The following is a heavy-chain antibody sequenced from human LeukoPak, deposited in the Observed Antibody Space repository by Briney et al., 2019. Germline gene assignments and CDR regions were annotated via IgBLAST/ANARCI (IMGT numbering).Heavy chain of an antibody. CDR3: AINHGGVGSGYYQTAH. J-gene: IGHJ4*02. CDR2: FDPEEGET. CDR1: GYTLTELS. D-gene: IGHD3-22*01. V-gene: IGHV1-24*01. Sequence: ASVKVSCKVSGYTLTELSIHWVRQAPGKGLEWMGGFDPEEGETIYAQKFQGRVTMPEDTSIDTTYMELSSLRSEDTAVYYCAINHGGVGSGYYQTAHWGQGTLVTVSS.